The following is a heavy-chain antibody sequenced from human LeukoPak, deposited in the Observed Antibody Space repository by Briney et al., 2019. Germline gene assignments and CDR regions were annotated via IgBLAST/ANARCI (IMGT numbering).Heavy chain of an antibody. CDR1: GFTFSSYA. J-gene: IGHJ6*02. CDR3: ARDVDCSGGSCYAEYGMDV. Sequence: GGSLRLSCAASGFTFSSYAMHWGRQAPGKRLEWVAVISYDGSNKYYADSVKGRFTISRDNSKNTLYLQMNSLRAEDTAVYYCARDVDCSGGSCYAEYGMDVWGQGTTVTVSS. CDR2: ISYDGSNK. D-gene: IGHD2-15*01. V-gene: IGHV3-30-3*01.